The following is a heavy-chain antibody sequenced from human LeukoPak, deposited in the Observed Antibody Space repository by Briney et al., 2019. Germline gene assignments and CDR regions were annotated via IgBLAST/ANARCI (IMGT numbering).Heavy chain of an antibody. J-gene: IGHJ3*02. CDR3: ARRRYCSSTSCLRGRAFDI. V-gene: IGHV1-69*13. CDR1: VGTFSIYA. CDR2: IIPSFGTA. D-gene: IGHD2-2*01. Sequence: AVKVSCKASVGTFSIYAISWVRQAPGQGLEWMGGIIPSFGTANYSQNVQGRGTITADEYTSTAYMELSSLRSEDTDVYYCARRRYCSSTSCLRGRAFDIWGQGTMVTVSS.